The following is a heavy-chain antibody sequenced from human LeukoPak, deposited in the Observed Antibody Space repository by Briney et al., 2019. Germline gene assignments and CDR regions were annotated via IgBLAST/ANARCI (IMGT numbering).Heavy chain of an antibody. CDR3: AGSSGGSYYYYYMDV. D-gene: IGHD2-15*01. CDR2: IHGSGGST. Sequence: GGSLRLSCAASGFTFSSYGMSWVRQAPGKGLEWVAAIHGSGGSTYYADSVKGRFTISRDNSKNTLYLQMNSLRAEDTAVYYCAGSSGGSYYYYYMDVWGKGTTVTISS. J-gene: IGHJ6*03. CDR1: GFTFSSYG. V-gene: IGHV3-23*01.